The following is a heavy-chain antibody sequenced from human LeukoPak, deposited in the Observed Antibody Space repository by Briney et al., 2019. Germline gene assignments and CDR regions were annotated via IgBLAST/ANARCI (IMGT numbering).Heavy chain of an antibody. CDR1: GYTFTSYG. Sequence: ASVKVSCKASGYTFTSYGITWVRQAPGQGLEWMGWISAYNGNTNYAQKVQGRVTMTTDTSTSTAYMELRRLRSDDTAVYYCAGDEGGVRRGGYYGMDVWGQGTTVTVSS. CDR3: AGDEGGVRRGGYYGMDV. V-gene: IGHV1-18*01. CDR2: ISAYNGNT. D-gene: IGHD3-10*01. J-gene: IGHJ6*02.